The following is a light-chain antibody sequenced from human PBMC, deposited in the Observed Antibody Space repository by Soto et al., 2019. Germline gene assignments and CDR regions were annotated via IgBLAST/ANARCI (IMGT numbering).Light chain of an antibody. J-gene: IGKJ2*01. V-gene: IGKV3-11*01. CDR1: QSVSSN. Sequence: EIVLTQSPATLSLSPGERATLTCRASQSVSSNLAWYQQKLGQAPRLLIYDASNRATGIPARFSGSGSGTDFTLTISSLEPEDFAVYYCQQRSDWPRTFGQGTKVDSK. CDR3: QQRSDWPRT. CDR2: DAS.